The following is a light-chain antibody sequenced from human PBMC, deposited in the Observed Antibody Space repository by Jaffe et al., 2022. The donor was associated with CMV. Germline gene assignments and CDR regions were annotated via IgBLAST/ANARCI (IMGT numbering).Light chain of an antibody. Sequence: DIVMTQSPDSLAVSLGERATINCKSSQSVLYSSKNKNYLAWYQQKPGQPPKLLIYWASTRESGVPGRFSGSGSGTDFTLTISSLQAEDVAVYYCQQYYSTLLTFGGGTKVEIK. CDR1: QSVLYSSKNKNY. J-gene: IGKJ4*01. V-gene: IGKV4-1*01. CDR2: WAS. CDR3: QQYYSTLLT.